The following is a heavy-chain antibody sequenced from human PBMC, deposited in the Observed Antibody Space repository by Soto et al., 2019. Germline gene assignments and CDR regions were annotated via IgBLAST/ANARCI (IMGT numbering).Heavy chain of an antibody. V-gene: IGHV3-21*01. D-gene: IGHD6-13*01. CDR1: GFTFSDYA. J-gene: IGHJ4*02. CDR3: ARIRMYYSSSEAAYYLDY. Sequence: EVQLVESGGGLVKPGGSLRLSCAASGFTFSDYAMNWVRQSPGKGLEWVSSISSSGNYIYYADSLKGRFTISRDTAKNSVDLQKTSLRADDTAVYYCARIRMYYSSSEAAYYLDYWGQGVLVTVSS. CDR2: ISSSGNYI.